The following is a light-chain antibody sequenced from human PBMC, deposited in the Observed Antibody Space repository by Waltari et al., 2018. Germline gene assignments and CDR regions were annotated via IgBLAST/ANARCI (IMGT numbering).Light chain of an antibody. J-gene: IGKJ2*01. Sequence: EIVMTHSPATLSVSPGERATLSCRASQSVSSNLAWYQQKPGQAPRLLIYGASTRATGIPARFSGSGSGTEFTLTISSLHSEDCAVYYCQQYNNWPPRYTFGQGTKLEIK. CDR3: QQYNNWPPRYT. CDR2: GAS. CDR1: QSVSSN. V-gene: IGKV3D-15*01.